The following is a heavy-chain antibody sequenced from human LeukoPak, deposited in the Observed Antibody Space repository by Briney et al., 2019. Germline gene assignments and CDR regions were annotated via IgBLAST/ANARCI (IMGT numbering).Heavy chain of an antibody. Sequence: PGGSLRLSCAASGFTFSNYSMNWVPQAPGKGLVWFSYISSSSSTIYYADSVKGRFTISRDNAKNSLYLQMNSLRAEDTAVYYCARATYCSSTSCYINYFDYWGQGTLVTVSS. D-gene: IGHD2-2*02. V-gene: IGHV3-48*01. CDR1: GFTFSNYS. J-gene: IGHJ4*02. CDR2: ISSSSSTI. CDR3: ARATYCSSTSCYINYFDY.